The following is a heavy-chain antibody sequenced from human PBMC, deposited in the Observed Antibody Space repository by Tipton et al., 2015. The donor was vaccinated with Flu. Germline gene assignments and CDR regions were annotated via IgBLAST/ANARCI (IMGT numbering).Heavy chain of an antibody. J-gene: IGHJ4*02. CDR3: TAGVGATDHDY. Sequence: GSLRLSCVASGFIFSDAWMSWVRQAPGKGLEWVGRVRSKSDGGTIEYAALVKGRFTISRDDSKNTLYLQMNSLKIEDTAVYYCTAGVGATDHDYWGQGTLVTVSS. V-gene: IGHV3-15*01. D-gene: IGHD1-26*01. CDR1: GFIFSDAW. CDR2: VRSKSDGGTI.